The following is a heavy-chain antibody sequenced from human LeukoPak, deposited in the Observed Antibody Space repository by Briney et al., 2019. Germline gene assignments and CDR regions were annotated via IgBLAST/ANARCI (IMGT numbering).Heavy chain of an antibody. Sequence: SETLSLTCTVSGGSISSHYWSWIRQPPGKGLEWIGYIYYSGSTNYNPSLKSRVTISVDTSKNQFSLKLSSVTAADAAVYYCARARESSSWYNWFDPWGQGTLVTVSS. CDR3: ARARESSSWYNWFDP. CDR1: GGSISSHY. V-gene: IGHV4-59*11. J-gene: IGHJ5*02. CDR2: IYYSGST. D-gene: IGHD6-13*01.